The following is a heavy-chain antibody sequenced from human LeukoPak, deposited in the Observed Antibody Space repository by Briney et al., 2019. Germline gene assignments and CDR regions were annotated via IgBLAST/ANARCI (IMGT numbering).Heavy chain of an antibody. CDR3: ARDFSLTRLERPFDC. D-gene: IGHD1-1*01. J-gene: IGHJ4*02. Sequence: PGGSLRLSCAASGFTFSSYAMHWVRQAPGKGLEWVAVISYDGSNKYYADSVKGRFTISRDNAKNSLTLQMSSLRAEDTAVYYCARDFSLTRLERPFDCWGQGTLVTVSS. CDR2: ISYDGSNK. CDR1: GFTFSSYA. V-gene: IGHV3-30-3*01.